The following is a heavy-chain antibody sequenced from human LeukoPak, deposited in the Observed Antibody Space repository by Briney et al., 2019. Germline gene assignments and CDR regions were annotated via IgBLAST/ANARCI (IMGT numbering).Heavy chain of an antibody. Sequence: PGGSLRLSCAASGFTFRTYWMSWVRQAPGKGLEWVANIKQDGNEKYYVDSVKGRFTISRDNAKNSLDLQMNSLRAEDTAVYYCARRAGAYSHPYDYWGQGTLVTVSS. CDR2: IKQDGNEK. D-gene: IGHD4/OR15-4a*01. V-gene: IGHV3-7*01. J-gene: IGHJ4*02. CDR3: ARRAGAYSHPYDY. CDR1: GFTFRTYW.